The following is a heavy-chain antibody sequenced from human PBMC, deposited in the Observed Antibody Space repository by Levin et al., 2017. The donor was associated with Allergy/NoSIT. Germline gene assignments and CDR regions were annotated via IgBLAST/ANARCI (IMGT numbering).Heavy chain of an antibody. CDR1: GFTFSSYG. CDR3: AKLDLGGWYETTGLDY. J-gene: IGHJ4*02. V-gene: IGHV3-30*18. D-gene: IGHD6-19*01. Sequence: SCAASGFTFSSYGMHWVRQAPGKGLEWVAVISYDGSNKYYADSVKGRFTISRDNSKNTLYLQMNSLRAEDTAVYYCAKLDLGGWYETTGLDYWGQGTLVTVSS. CDR2: ISYDGSNK.